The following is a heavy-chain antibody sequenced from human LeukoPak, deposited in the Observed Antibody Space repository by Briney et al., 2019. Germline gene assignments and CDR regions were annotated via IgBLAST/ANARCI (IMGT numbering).Heavy chain of an antibody. Sequence: SETLSLTCTVSGVSLSSSSYYWGWIRQPPGKGLEWIGSIYYSGGTYYNPSLKSRVTMSIDTSKSQFSLNLSSVTAADTAVYYCSGGRGWGTTFDYWGRGTLATVSS. J-gene: IGHJ4*02. V-gene: IGHV4-39*07. CDR2: IYYSGGT. D-gene: IGHD6-19*01. CDR3: SGGRGWGTTFDY. CDR1: GVSLSSSSYY.